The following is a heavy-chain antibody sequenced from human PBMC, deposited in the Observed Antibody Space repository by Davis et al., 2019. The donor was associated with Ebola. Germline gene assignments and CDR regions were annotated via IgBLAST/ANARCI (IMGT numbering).Heavy chain of an antibody. J-gene: IGHJ6*02. CDR3: AREDVVPAAIRGHYYYYGMDV. D-gene: IGHD2-2*01. CDR2: ISTTGDTI. Sequence: GESLKISCAASGFTFSSYEINWVRQVPGKGLEWLSYISTTGDTIYYADSVKGRFTISRDNAKNSLYLQMNSLRAEDTAVYYCAREDVVPAAIRGHYYYYGMDVWGQGTTVTVSS. V-gene: IGHV3-48*03. CDR1: GFTFSSYE.